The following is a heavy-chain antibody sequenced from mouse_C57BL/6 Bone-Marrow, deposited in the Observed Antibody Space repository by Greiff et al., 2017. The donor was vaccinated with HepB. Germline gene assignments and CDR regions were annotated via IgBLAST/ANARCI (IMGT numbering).Heavy chain of an antibody. CDR3: ARLTVVAYYAMDY. J-gene: IGHJ4*01. CDR1: GFTFSDYG. CDR2: ISSGSSTI. D-gene: IGHD1-1*01. V-gene: IGHV5-17*01. Sequence: EVKLVESGGGLVKPGGSLKLSCAASGFTFSDYGMHWVRQAPEKGLEWVAYISSGSSTIYYADTVKGRFTISRDNAKNTLFLQMTSLRSEDTAMYYCARLTVVAYYAMDYWGQGTSVTVSS.